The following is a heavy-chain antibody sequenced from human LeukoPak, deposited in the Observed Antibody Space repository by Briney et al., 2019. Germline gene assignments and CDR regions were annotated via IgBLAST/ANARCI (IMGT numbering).Heavy chain of an antibody. CDR3: ARQYRSSWTRNNNWFDP. CDR2: IYYSGST. J-gene: IGHJ5*02. V-gene: IGHV4-39*01. CDR1: GGSISSSIYY. Sequence: PSETLSLTCTVSGGSISSSIYYWGWIRQPPGKGLEWIGGIYYSGSTYYNPSLKSRVTISVDTSKNQFSLKLSSVTAADTAVYYCARQYRSSWTRNNNWFDPWGQGTLVTVSS. D-gene: IGHD6-13*01.